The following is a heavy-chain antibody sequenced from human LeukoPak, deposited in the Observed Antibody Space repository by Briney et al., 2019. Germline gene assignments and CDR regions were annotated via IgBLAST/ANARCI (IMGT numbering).Heavy chain of an antibody. CDR3: ARVTGYRIEDYFDY. Sequence: PSETLSLTCTVSGGSISSSHYYWSWIRQPPGKGLEWIGYIYYSGSTNYNPSLKSRVTISVETSKNEFSLKLRSVTAADTAVYYCARVTGYRIEDYFDYWGQGTLVTVSS. CDR1: GGSISSSHYY. D-gene: IGHD6-13*01. V-gene: IGHV4-61*01. CDR2: IYYSGST. J-gene: IGHJ4*02.